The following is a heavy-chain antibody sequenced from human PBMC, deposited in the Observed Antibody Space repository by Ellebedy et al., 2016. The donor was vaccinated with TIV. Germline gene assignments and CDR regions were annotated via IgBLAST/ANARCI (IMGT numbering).Heavy chain of an antibody. CDR1: GFSFSDYY. J-gene: IGHJ4*02. CDR2: ISSTGSTI. CDR3: ARHVGWELPYFDY. V-gene: IGHV3-11*01. D-gene: IGHD1-26*01. Sequence: GESLKISCAASGFSFSDYYMSWIRQAPGKGLEWVSFISSTGSTISYADSVKGRFTVSRDNAKNSLFLQMNSLRVDDTAVYYCARHVGWELPYFDYWGQGTLVTVSS.